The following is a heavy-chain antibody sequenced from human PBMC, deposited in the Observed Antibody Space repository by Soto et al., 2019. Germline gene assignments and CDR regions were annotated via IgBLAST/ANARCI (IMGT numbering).Heavy chain of an antibody. CDR3: ARRYGGNLDY. J-gene: IGHJ4*02. D-gene: IGHD1-26*01. CDR1: GGSISGYY. Sequence: SETLSLTCTVSGGSISGYYWNWIRQPPGKGLEWIGYIYYSGSTNYNPSLKSRVTISVDSSKNHFSLKLSSVTAADTAVYYCARRYGGNLDYWGQGTLVTVSS. CDR2: IYYSGST. V-gene: IGHV4-59*08.